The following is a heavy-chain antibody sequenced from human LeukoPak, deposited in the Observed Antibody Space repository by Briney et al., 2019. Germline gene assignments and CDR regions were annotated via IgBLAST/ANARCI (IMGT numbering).Heavy chain of an antibody. Sequence: PGGSLRLSCAASGFTFSSYAMSWVRQAPGKGLEWVSAISGSGGSTYYADSVKGRFTISRDNSKNTLYLQMNSLRAEDTAVYYCAKLKYYDFWSGYYTVYFDYWGQGTLVTVSS. D-gene: IGHD3-3*01. CDR3: AKLKYYDFWSGYYTVYFDY. CDR2: ISGSGGST. V-gene: IGHV3-23*01. J-gene: IGHJ4*02. CDR1: GFTFSSYA.